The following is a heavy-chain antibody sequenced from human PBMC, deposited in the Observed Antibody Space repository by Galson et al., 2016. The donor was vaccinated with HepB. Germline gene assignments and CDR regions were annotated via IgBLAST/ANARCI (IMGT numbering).Heavy chain of an antibody. CDR1: GYIFTNYW. CDR3: ARGMAPKTLDTFDI. V-gene: IGHV5-51*01. Sequence: QSGAEVKKPGESLKISCKGSGYIFTNYWIGWVRQMPGKGLEWMGIIYPGDSDTRYSPSFQGQVTISADKSISTAYLQWSSLRAEDTALYFCARGMAPKTLDTFDIWGQGTMVTVSS. D-gene: IGHD5-24*01. CDR2: IYPGDSDT. J-gene: IGHJ3*02.